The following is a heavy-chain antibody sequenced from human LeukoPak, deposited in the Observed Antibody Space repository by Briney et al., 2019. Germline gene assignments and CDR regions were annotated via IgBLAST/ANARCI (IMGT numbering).Heavy chain of an antibody. CDR1: GFDFSSNW. Sequence: GGSLRLSCAASGFDFSSNWMHWARQAPGKGLEWVASINHNGNVNYYVDSVKGRFTISRDNAKNSLYLQMSNLRAEDTAVYFCARGGGLDVWGQGATVTVSS. D-gene: IGHD3-16*01. J-gene: IGHJ6*02. CDR2: INHNGNVN. V-gene: IGHV3-7*03. CDR3: ARGGGLDV.